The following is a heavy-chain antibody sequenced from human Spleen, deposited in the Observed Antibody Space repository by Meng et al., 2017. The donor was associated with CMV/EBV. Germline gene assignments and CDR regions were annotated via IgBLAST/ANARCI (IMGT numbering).Heavy chain of an antibody. D-gene: IGHD6-13*01. Sequence: ASVKVSCKASGYTFTSYGISWVRQAPGQGLEWMGWISAYNGNTNYAQKLQGRVTMTTDTSTSTAYMELRSLRSDDTAVYYCATGISSWMIGYYFDYWGQGTLVTVSS. J-gene: IGHJ4*02. CDR2: ISAYNGNT. CDR3: ATGISSWMIGYYFDY. V-gene: IGHV1-18*01. CDR1: GYTFTSYG.